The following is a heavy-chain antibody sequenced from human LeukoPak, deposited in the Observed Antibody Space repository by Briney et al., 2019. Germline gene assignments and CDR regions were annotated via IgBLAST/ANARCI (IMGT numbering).Heavy chain of an antibody. CDR1: GGSFSGYY. J-gene: IGHJ3*02. D-gene: IGHD6-13*01. Sequence: SETLSLTCAVYGGSFSGYYWSWIRQPPGKGLEWIGEINHSGSTNYNPSLKSRVTISVDTSKNQFSLKLSSVTAADTAVYYCAVQQQPVDNWGQGTMVTVSS. CDR3: AVQQQPVDN. V-gene: IGHV4-34*01. CDR2: INHSGST.